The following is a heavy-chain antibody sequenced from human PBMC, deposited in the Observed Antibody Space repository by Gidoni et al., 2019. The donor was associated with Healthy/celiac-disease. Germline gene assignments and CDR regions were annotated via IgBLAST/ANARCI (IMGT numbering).Heavy chain of an antibody. CDR3: AREAVAGPFDY. CDR1: GGTISSGSYY. V-gene: IGHV4-61*02. D-gene: IGHD6-19*01. J-gene: IGHJ4*02. CDR2: ISTSGST. Sequence: QVQLQESGPGLVKPSQTRSLTCTVSGGTISSGSYYWSWIRQPAGKGLEWIGRISTSGSTNYTPSLQSRVTMSVDTSKTPFSLKLSSVTAADTAVYYCAREAVAGPFDYWGQGTLVTVSS.